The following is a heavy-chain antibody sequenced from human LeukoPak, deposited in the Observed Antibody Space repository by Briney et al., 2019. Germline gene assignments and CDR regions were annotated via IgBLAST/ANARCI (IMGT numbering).Heavy chain of an antibody. D-gene: IGHD3-22*01. CDR3: AKDRWEYYYDSSGYYYPY. CDR2: ISGSGGST. CDR1: GFTFSSYA. J-gene: IGHJ4*02. V-gene: IGHV3-23*01. Sequence: GGSPRLSCAASGFTFSSYAMSWVRQAPGKGLEWVSAISGSGGSTYYADSVKGRFTISRDNSKNTLYLQMNSLRAEDTAVYYCAKDRWEYYYDSSGYYYPYWGQGTLVTVSS.